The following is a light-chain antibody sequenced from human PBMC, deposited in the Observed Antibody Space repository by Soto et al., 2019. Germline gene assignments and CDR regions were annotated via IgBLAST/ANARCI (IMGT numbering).Light chain of an antibody. CDR1: SSDVGGYNS. CDR3: SSYAGSNNIL. J-gene: IGLJ3*02. V-gene: IGLV2-8*01. Sequence: QSVLTQPPSASGSHGQSVAISCTGTSSDVGGYNSVSWYQQHPGKAPKVIIYEVTKRPSGVPDRFSGSKSGNTASLTVSGLQAEDDADYYCSSYAGSNNILFGGGTKVTVL. CDR2: EVT.